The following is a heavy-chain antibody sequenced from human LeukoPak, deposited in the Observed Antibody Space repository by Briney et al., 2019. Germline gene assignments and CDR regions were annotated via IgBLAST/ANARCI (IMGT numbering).Heavy chain of an antibody. CDR1: GFTFSNYW. CDR2: IKQDGSEK. D-gene: IGHD3-3*01. CDR3: ARVWSAFDV. V-gene: IGHV3-7*04. Sequence: GGSLRLSCAATGFTFSNYWMHWVRQAPGKGLEWVAHIKQDGSEKNYVDSVEGRFTISRDNAKNSVYLQMNSLRAEDTAVYYCARVWSAFDVWGQGTMVTVSS. J-gene: IGHJ3*01.